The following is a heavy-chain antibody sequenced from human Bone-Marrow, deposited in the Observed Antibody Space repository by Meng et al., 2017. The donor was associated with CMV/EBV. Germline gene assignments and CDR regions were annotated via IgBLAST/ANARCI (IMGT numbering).Heavy chain of an antibody. D-gene: IGHD1-7*01. V-gene: IGHV3-15*01. Sequence: GESLKISCAASGFTFSNAWMSWVRQAPGKGLEWVGRIKSKTDGGTTDYAAPVKGRFTISRDDSKNTLYLQMNSLKTEDTAVYYCTTDGRRTGTGDNYYYYYGMDVCGQRTTVVASS. J-gene: IGHJ6*02. CDR2: IKSKTDGGTT. CDR1: GFTFSNAW. CDR3: TTDGRRTGTGDNYYYYYGMDV.